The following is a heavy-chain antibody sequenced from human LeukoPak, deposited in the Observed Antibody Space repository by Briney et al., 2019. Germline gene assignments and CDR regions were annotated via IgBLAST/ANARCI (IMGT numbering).Heavy chain of an antibody. D-gene: IGHD4-23*01. CDR2: ADFSSKWYN. CDR3: ARDGGKDYFDD. V-gene: IGHV6-1*01. CDR1: GDSVSSNSAA. Sequence: SQTLSLTCAVSGDSVSSNSAAWNWIRQSPSSGLEWLGRADFSSKWYNDYAVSVKSRITIKPDTSKNQFSRQLNSVTPEDTAVYYCARDGGKDYFDDWGQGTLVTVSS. J-gene: IGHJ4*02.